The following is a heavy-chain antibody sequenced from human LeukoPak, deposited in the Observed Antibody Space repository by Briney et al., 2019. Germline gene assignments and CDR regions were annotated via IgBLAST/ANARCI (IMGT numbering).Heavy chain of an antibody. CDR2: IDTDGTDT. V-gene: IGHV3-74*01. J-gene: IGHJ4*02. Sequence: GGSLRLSCAASGFTISDNYMSWVRQAPGKGLEWVSRIDTDGTDTTYADSVKGRFTISRDNAKNTLYLQMHSLRAEDTAVYYCARPRAYDSRDLDFWGQGTLVTVSS. D-gene: IGHD3-16*01. CDR1: GFTISDNY. CDR3: ARPRAYDSRDLDF.